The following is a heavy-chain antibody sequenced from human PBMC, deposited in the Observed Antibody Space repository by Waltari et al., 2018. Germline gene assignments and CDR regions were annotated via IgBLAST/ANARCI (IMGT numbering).Heavy chain of an antibody. CDR3: ARHATLDYFDN. V-gene: IGHV4-59*08. J-gene: IGHJ4*02. CDR2: FYYTGGT. CDR1: GDSTSRYY. Sequence: QVQLQESGPGLVKPSETLSLTCTVSGDSTSRYYWSWIRQPPGKRLEWLGFFYYTGGTNYNPSLRGRGTMSVDPSKNHFSLKLSSVTAADTAVYYCARHATLDYFDNWGQGTLVTVSS.